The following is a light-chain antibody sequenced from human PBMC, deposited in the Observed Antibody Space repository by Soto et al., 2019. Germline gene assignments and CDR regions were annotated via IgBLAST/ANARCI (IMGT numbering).Light chain of an antibody. CDR3: QQYGSSPLFT. Sequence: EIVLTQSPGTLSLSPGERATLSCRASQTVTHNYLAWYQQKPGLAPRHLIFGASSSATGIPDRFGGSGSGTDFTLTISSLEPEDFAVYYCQQYGSSPLFTFGPGTKVDFK. CDR1: QTVTHNY. CDR2: GAS. J-gene: IGKJ3*01. V-gene: IGKV3-20*01.